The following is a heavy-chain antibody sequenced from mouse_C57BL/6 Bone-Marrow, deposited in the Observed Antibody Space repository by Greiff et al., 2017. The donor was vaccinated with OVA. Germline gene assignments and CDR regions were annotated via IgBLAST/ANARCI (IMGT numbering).Heavy chain of an antibody. Sequence: EVKLEESGGGLVQPGGSMKLSCVASGFTFSNYWMNWVRQSPEKGLEWVAQIRLKSDNYATHYAESVKGRFTISRDDSKSSVYLQMNNLRADDTGIYYCTIYGGYFDVWGTGTTVTVSS. D-gene: IGHD1-1*02. V-gene: IGHV6-3*01. CDR3: TIYGGYFDV. CDR1: GFTFSNYW. CDR2: IRLKSDNYAT. J-gene: IGHJ1*03.